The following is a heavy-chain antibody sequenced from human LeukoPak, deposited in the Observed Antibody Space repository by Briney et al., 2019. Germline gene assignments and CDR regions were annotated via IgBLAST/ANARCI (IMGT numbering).Heavy chain of an antibody. J-gene: IGHJ6*03. V-gene: IGHV4-39*01. CDR2: IYYSGST. Sequence: PSETLSLTCAVSGGSLSGYYWGWIRQPPGKGLEWIGTIYYSGSTYYNPSLTSRVTISVDTSKNQFSLKLSSVTAADTAVYYCARHKDYYYSYMDVWGKGTTVTISS. CDR1: GGSLSGYY. CDR3: ARHKDYYYSYMDV.